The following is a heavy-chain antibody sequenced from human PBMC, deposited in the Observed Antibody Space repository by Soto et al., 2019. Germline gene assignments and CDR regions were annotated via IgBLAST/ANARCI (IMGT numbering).Heavy chain of an antibody. CDR1: GFTFSSYA. CDR2: ISYDGSNK. J-gene: IGHJ6*02. V-gene: IGHV3-30-3*01. CDR3: ARDRSSSWYNSMDV. D-gene: IGHD6-13*01. Sequence: QVQLVESGGGVVQPGRSLRLSCAASGFTFSSYAMHWVRQAPGKGLEWVAVISYDGSNKYYADSVKGRFTISRDNSKKTLYLQMTRLRADDTAVYYCARDRSSSWYNSMDVWGQGTTVTVSS.